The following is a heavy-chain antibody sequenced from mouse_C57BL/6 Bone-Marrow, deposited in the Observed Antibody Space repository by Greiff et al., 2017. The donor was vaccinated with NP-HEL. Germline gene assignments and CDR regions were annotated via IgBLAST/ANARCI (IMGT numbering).Heavy chain of an antibody. CDR1: GFTFSSYA. V-gene: IGHV5-4*01. CDR3: ARDGNEDY. Sequence: DVMLVESGGGLVKPGGSLKLSCAASGFTFSSYAMSWVRQTPEKRLEWVATISDGGSYTYYPDNVKGRFTISRDNAKNNLYLQMSHLKSEDTAMYYCARDGNEDYWGQGTTLTVSS. J-gene: IGHJ2*01. CDR2: ISDGGSYT.